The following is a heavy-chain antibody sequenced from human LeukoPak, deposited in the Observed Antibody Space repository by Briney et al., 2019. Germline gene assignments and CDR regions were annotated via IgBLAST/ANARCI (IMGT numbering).Heavy chain of an antibody. J-gene: IGHJ4*02. Sequence: SVKVSCTASGGTFKTYVFSWVRQAPGQGLEWMGRIIPILGIANYAQKFQGRVTITADKSTSTAYMELSSLRSEDTAVYYCARGEYSSPGDYWGQGTLVTVSS. CDR3: ARGEYSSPGDY. V-gene: IGHV1-69*04. CDR2: IIPILGIA. D-gene: IGHD6-6*01. CDR1: GGTFKTYV.